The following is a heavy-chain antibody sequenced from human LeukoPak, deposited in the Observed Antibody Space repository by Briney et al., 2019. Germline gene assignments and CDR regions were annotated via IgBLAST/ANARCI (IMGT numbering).Heavy chain of an antibody. Sequence: GGSLRLSCAASGFTASSNYMSWVRQAPGKGLEWVSVIYSGGSTYYADSVKGRFTISRDNSKNTLYLQMNSLRAEDTAVYYCARGLLWFGELGFGLDVWGQGTTVTVSS. CDR2: IYSGGST. CDR3: ARGLLWFGELGFGLDV. CDR1: GFTASSNY. V-gene: IGHV3-53*01. D-gene: IGHD3-10*01. J-gene: IGHJ6*02.